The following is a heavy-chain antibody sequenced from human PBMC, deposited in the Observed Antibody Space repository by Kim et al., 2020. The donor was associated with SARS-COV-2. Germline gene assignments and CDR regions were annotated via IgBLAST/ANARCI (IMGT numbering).Heavy chain of an antibody. J-gene: IGHJ4*02. V-gene: IGHV3-33*05. Sequence: GGSLRLSCAASGFTFSSYGMHWVRQAPGKGLEWVAVIAYDGSNKYDADSVKGRFTISRDNSKNTLYLQMNSLRAEDTAVYYCARAREYYGSGKPQYYFDYWGQGTLVTVSS. CDR1: GFTFSSYG. CDR3: ARAREYYGSGKPQYYFDY. CDR2: IAYDGSNK. D-gene: IGHD3-10*01.